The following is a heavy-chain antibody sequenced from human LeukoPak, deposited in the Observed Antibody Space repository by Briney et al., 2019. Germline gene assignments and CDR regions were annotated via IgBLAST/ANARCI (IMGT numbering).Heavy chain of an antibody. J-gene: IGHJ4*02. D-gene: IGHD6-19*01. CDR1: GGTFSSYA. CDR3: ARRTLGYSSGWYEDY. Sequence: SVKVSCKASGGTFSSYAISWVRQAPGQGLEWMGGIIPIFGTANYAQKFQGRVTITADESTSTAYMELSSLRSEDTAVYYCARRTLGYSSGWYEDYWGQGTLATVSS. V-gene: IGHV1-69*13. CDR2: IIPIFGTA.